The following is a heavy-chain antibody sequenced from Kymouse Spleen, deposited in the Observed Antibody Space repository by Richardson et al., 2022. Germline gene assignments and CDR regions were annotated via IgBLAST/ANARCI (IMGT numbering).Heavy chain of an antibody. V-gene: IGHV1-8*01. J-gene: IGHJ6*02. CDR3: AREDSSSWYYYYYGMDV. Sequence: QVQLVQSGAEVKKPGASVKVSCKASGYTFTSYDINWVRQATGQGLEWMGWMNPNSGNTGYAQKFQGRVTMTRNTSISTAYMELSSLRSEDTAVYYCAREDSSSWYYYYYGMDVWGQGTTVTVSS. CDR2: MNPNSGNT. CDR1: GYTFTSYD. D-gene: IGHD6-13*01.